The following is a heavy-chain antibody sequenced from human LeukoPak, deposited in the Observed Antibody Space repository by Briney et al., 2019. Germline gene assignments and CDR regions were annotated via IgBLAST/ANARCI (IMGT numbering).Heavy chain of an antibody. V-gene: IGHV3-23*01. CDR2: ISGSGGST. D-gene: IGHD3-10*01. Sequence: GGSLRLSCAASGFTFSSYAMSWVRQAPGKGLEWVSAISGSGGSTYYADSVKGRFTITRDNSKNTLYLQMNSLRAEDTAVYYCAKAQLLWFGELPWADYYYYYGMDVWGQGTTVTVSS. CDR1: GFTFSSYA. CDR3: AKAQLLWFGELPWADYYYYYGMDV. J-gene: IGHJ6*02.